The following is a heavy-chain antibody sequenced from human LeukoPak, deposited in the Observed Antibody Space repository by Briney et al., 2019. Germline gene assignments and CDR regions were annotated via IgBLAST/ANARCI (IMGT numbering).Heavy chain of an antibody. D-gene: IGHD2-2*01. CDR2: IWYDGSNK. Sequence: PGGSLRLSCAASGFTFSSYGMHWVRQAPGKGLEWVAVIWYDGSNKYYADSVKGRFTISRDNSKNTLYLQMNSLRAEDTAVYYCAKDLGDGIVVVPAAMGYWGQGTLVTVSS. CDR1: GFTFSSYG. CDR3: AKDLGDGIVVVPAAMGY. V-gene: IGHV3-33*06. J-gene: IGHJ4*02.